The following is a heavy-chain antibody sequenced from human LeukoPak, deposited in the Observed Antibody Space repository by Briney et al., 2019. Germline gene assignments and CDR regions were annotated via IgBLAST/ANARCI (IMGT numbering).Heavy chain of an antibody. CDR2: INHSGST. Sequence: SETLSLTCAVYGGSFSGYYWSWIRQPPGKGLEWIGEINHSGSTNYNPSLKSRVTISVDTSKNQFSLKLSSVTAAETAVYYCAREAGATLDYWGQGTLVTVSS. V-gene: IGHV4-34*01. CDR1: GGSFSGYY. D-gene: IGHD1-26*01. CDR3: AREAGATLDY. J-gene: IGHJ4*02.